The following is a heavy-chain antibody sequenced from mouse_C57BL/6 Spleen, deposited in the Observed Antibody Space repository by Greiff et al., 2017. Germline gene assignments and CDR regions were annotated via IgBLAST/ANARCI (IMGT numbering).Heavy chain of an antibody. CDR3: ATDYDGYYFDY. V-gene: IGHV5-4*01. Sequence: EVKLVESGGGLVKPGGSLKLSCAASGFTFSSYAMSWVRQTPEKRLEWVATISDGGSYTYYPDNVKGRFTISRDNAKNNLYLQMSHLKSEDTAMYYCATDYDGYYFDYWGQGTTLTVSS. CDR1: GFTFSSYA. J-gene: IGHJ2*01. D-gene: IGHD2-12*01. CDR2: ISDGGSYT.